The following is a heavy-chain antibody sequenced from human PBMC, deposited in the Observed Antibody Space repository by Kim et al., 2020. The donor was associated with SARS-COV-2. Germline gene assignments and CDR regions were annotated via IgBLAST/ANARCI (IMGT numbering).Heavy chain of an antibody. CDR1: GYRFTDYW. CDR2: IHPASSST. J-gene: IGHJ5*02. V-gene: IGHV5-51*01. D-gene: IGHD2-2*01. CDR3: ARQSAVSSTSSHSSHWFGP. Sequence: GESLKISCRVSGYRFTDYWIAWVRQKPGEGLEWMGIIHPASSSTKYSPSFQGQVTISADKSASTAYLQWSSLKAPDTAIYYCARQSAVSSTSSHSSHWFGPWGQGTLITVYS.